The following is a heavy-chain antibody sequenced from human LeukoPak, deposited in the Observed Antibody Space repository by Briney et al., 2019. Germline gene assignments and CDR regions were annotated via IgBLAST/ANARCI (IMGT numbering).Heavy chain of an antibody. CDR3: ARKGYSSSWGYYYYYMDV. J-gene: IGHJ6*03. D-gene: IGHD6-13*01. CDR1: GYTFTSYG. CDR2: ISAYNGNT. Sequence: ASVKVSCKASGYTFTSYGISWVRQAPGQGLEWMGWISAYNGNTNYAQKLQGRVTMTTDTSTTTAYMELRSLRSDDTAVYYCARKGYSSSWGYYYYYMDVWGKGTTVTISS. V-gene: IGHV1-18*01.